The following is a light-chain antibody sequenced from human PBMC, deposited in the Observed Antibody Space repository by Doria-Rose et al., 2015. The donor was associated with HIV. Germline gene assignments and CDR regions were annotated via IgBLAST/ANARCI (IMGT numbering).Light chain of an antibody. CDR1: QSITRW. V-gene: IGKV1-5*03. Sequence: TQSPGTLSLSPGERATLSCRASQSITRWLAWYQQKPVKAPKLLIYKASLLESGVPSRFSGSGSGTEFTLTISSLQPDDFATYYCQQYNSYSPWTFGPGTKLEIK. CDR2: KAS. CDR3: QQYNSYSPWT. J-gene: IGKJ2*02.